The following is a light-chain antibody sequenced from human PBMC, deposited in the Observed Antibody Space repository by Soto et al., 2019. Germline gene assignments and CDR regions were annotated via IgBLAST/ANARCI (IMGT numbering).Light chain of an antibody. V-gene: IGLV1-44*01. Sequence: QSVLTQPPSASGTPGQRVTISCSGSSSNIGSNTVNWYQQLPGTAPKLLIYSNNQRPSGVPDRFSGSKSGTSASLAISGLQSEDEAEDYCAAWDDSLNGFYVFGTGTKVTVL. CDR3: AAWDDSLNGFYV. J-gene: IGLJ1*01. CDR1: SSNIGSNT. CDR2: SNN.